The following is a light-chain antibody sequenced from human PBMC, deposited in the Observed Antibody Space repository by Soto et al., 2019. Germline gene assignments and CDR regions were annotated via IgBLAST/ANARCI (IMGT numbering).Light chain of an antibody. CDR2: EVS. V-gene: IGLV2-14*01. CDR3: SSYTSSSTPV. J-gene: IGLJ2*01. Sequence: QSVLTQPASVSGSPGQSITISCTGTSSDVGGYNYVSWYQQHPGKAPKLMIYEVSNRPSGVSIRFSGSKSGNTASLTISGLQAEDEADYYCSSYTSSSTPVFGGGTKLTVL. CDR1: SSDVGGYNY.